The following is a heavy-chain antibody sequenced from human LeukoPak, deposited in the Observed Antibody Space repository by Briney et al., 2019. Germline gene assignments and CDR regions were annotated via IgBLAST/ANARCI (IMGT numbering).Heavy chain of an antibody. CDR3: AKPGDY. V-gene: IGHV3-74*01. CDR1: GFTFSSYW. CDR2: INGDGSST. J-gene: IGHJ4*02. Sequence: GSLRLSCAASGFTFSSYWMHWVRQAPGKGLVWVSRINGDGSSTNYADSVKGRFTISRDNSKNTLYLQMNSLRAEDTAVYYCAKPGDYWGQGTLVTVSS.